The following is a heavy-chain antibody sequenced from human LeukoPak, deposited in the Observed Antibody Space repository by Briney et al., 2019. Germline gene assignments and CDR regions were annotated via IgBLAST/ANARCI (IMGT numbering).Heavy chain of an antibody. Sequence: SQTLSLTCTVSGGSISSGDYYLSWIRQPPGKGLEWIGYIYYSGSTYYNPSLKSRVTISVDTSKNQFSLKLSSVTAADTAVYYCARGRRIVVVPAAEIFDYWGQGTLVTVSS. CDR2: IYYSGST. J-gene: IGHJ4*02. V-gene: IGHV4-30-4*08. D-gene: IGHD2-2*01. CDR3: ARGRRIVVVPAAEIFDY. CDR1: GGSISSGDYY.